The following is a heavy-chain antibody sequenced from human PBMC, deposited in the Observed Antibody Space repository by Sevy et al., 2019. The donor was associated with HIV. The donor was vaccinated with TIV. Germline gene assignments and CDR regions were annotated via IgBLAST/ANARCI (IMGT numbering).Heavy chain of an antibody. D-gene: IGHD3-3*01. V-gene: IGHV3-30*03. J-gene: IGHJ5*02. CDR2: ISYDGSDK. Sequence: GGSLRLSCAASGFTFTMYGLHWVRQAPGKGLDWVALISYDGSDKYYAASVKGRFTISRDNSTNTLYLQRNSLRAEDTAVYYCSRNRWSGYSNGFDPWGQGTLVTVSS. CDR3: SRNRWSGYSNGFDP. CDR1: GFTFTMYG.